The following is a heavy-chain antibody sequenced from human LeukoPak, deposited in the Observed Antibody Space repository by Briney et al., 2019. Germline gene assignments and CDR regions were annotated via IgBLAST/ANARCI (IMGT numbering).Heavy chain of an antibody. CDR1: GFTFSSYA. V-gene: IGHV3-23*01. CDR2: ISGSGGST. D-gene: IGHD2-15*01. J-gene: IGHJ6*02. Sequence: GGSLRLSCAASGFTFSSYAMSWVRQAPGKGLEWVSLISGSGGSTYYADSVKGRFTISRDNSKNTLYLQMNSLRVEDTAGYYCAKSPVPHCSGGSCYGMDVWGQGTTVTVSS. CDR3: AKSPVPHCSGGSCYGMDV.